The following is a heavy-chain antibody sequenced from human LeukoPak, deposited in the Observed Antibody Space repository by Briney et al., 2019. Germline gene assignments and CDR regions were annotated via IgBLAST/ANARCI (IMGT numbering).Heavy chain of an antibody. J-gene: IGHJ3*02. CDR2: IYYSGST. Sequence: PSETLSLACTVSGGSISSYYWSWIRQPPGKGLEWIGYIYYSGSTNYNPSLKSRVTISVDTSKNQFSLKLSSVTAADTAVYYCARLADFFDAFDIWGQGTMVTVSS. D-gene: IGHD2/OR15-2a*01. CDR1: GGSISSYY. V-gene: IGHV4-59*01. CDR3: ARLADFFDAFDI.